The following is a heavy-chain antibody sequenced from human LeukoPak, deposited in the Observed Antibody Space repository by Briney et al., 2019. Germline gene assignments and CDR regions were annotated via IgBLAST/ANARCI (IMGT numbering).Heavy chain of an antibody. Sequence: VSVKVSCKASGYTFTSYGISWVRQAPGQGLEWMGWISAYNGNTNCAQKLQGRVTMTTDTSTSTAYMELRSLRSDDTAVYYCARDWDSSGYYGGDDYWGQGTLVTVSS. D-gene: IGHD3-22*01. CDR3: ARDWDSSGYYGGDDY. CDR1: GYTFTSYG. CDR2: ISAYNGNT. V-gene: IGHV1-18*01. J-gene: IGHJ4*02.